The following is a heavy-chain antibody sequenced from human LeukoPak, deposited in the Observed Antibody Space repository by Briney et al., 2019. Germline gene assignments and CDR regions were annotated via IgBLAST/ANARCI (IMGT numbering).Heavy chain of an antibody. CDR1: GFTFSSYA. CDR3: ARAVLRSLFDP. CDR2: ISYDGSNK. J-gene: IGHJ5*02. Sequence: PGGSLRLSCAASGFTFSSYAMHWVRQAPGKGLEWVAVISYDGSNKYYAGSVKGRFTISRDNSKNTLYLQMNSLRAEDTAVYYCARAVLRSLFDPWGQGTLVTVSS. D-gene: IGHD3-3*01. V-gene: IGHV3-30-3*01.